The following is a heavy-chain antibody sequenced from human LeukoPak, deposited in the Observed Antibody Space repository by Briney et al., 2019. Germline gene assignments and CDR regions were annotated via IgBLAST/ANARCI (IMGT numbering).Heavy chain of an antibody. D-gene: IGHD6-19*01. CDR3: ARDSSGWYSLDY. Sequence: PGRSLRLSRAASGFTFSSYGMHWVRQAPGKGLEWVAVISYDGSNKYYADSVKGRFTISRDNSKNTLYLQMNSLRAEDTAVYYCARDSSGWYSLDYWGQGTLVTVSS. CDR2: ISYDGSNK. V-gene: IGHV3-30*03. CDR1: GFTFSSYG. J-gene: IGHJ4*02.